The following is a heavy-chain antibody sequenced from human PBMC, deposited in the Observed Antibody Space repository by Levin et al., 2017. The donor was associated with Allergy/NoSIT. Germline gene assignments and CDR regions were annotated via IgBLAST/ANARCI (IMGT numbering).Heavy chain of an antibody. CDR3: AGGAADGTYHYYYYMDV. CDR1: GFTFSSFG. CDR2: IWYDGSNK. V-gene: IGHV3-33*01. J-gene: IGHJ6*03. D-gene: IGHD6-13*01. Sequence: PGGSLRLSCAASGFTFSSFGIHWVRQAPGKGLEWVALIWYDGSNKYYADSVKGRITISRDNPKNSLYLQVNRLRAEDTAVYYCAGGAADGTYHYYYYMDVWGKGTTVTVSS.